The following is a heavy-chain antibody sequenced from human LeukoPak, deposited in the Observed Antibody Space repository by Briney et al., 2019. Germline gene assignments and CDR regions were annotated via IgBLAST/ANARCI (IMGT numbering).Heavy chain of an antibody. CDR3: AGPGAGDLDY. Sequence: SETLSLTCAVYGGPFCVYYWSWVRQPPGKGREWSGEINHSGSTNYNPSLKSRVTISVDTSKNHFSLKLSSLTAADTAVYYCAGPGAGDLDYWGQGTLVTVSS. CDR1: GGPFCVYY. J-gene: IGHJ4*02. V-gene: IGHV4-34*01. CDR2: INHSGST. D-gene: IGHD3-10*01.